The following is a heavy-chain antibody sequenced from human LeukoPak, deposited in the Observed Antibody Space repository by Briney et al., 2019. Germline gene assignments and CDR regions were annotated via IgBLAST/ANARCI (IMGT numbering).Heavy chain of an antibody. J-gene: IGHJ4*02. Sequence: ASVKVSCKASGYTFTSYYMHWVRQAPGQGLEWMGGFDPEDGETIYAQKFQGRVTMTEDTSTDTAYMELSGLRSEDTAVYYCAQTRRMEYDYVWGSYRYSFDYWGQGTLVTVSS. CDR2: FDPEDGET. D-gene: IGHD3-16*02. CDR1: GYTFTSYY. V-gene: IGHV1-24*01. CDR3: AQTRRMEYDYVWGSYRYSFDY.